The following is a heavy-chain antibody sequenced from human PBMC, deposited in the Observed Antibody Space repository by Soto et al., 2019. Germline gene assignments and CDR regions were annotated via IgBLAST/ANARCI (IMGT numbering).Heavy chain of an antibody. D-gene: IGHD6-6*01. J-gene: IGHJ6*02. CDR3: ARGSIAARIYYYGMDV. CDR1: GGTFSSYA. Sequence: ASVKVSCKASGGTFSSYAISWVRQAPGQGLEWMGGIIPIFGTANYAQKFQGRVTITADKSTSTAYMELSSLRSGDTAVYYCARGSIAARIYYYGMDVWGQGTTVTVSS. CDR2: IIPIFGTA. V-gene: IGHV1-69*06.